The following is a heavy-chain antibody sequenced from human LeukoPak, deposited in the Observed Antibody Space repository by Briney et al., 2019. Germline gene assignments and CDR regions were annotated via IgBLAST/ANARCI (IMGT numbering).Heavy chain of an antibody. Sequence: TLSLTCTVSGGSISSYYWSWIRQPPGKALEWLALIYWDDDKRYSPSLKSRLTITKDTSKNQVVLTMTNMDPVDTATYYCARVDTAMVSLGYWGQGTLVTVSS. V-gene: IGHV2-5*08. CDR1: GGSISSYYW. D-gene: IGHD5-18*01. J-gene: IGHJ4*02. CDR2: IYWDDDK. CDR3: ARVDTAMVSLGY.